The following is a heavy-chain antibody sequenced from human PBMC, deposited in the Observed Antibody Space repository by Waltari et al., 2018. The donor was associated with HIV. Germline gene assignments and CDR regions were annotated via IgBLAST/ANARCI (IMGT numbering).Heavy chain of an antibody. J-gene: IGHJ4*02. CDR2: IYPGDSCT. V-gene: IGHV5-51*01. Sequence: EVQLVQSGAEVKKPGESLKISCKGSGYSFTNYWIGWVRQMPGKCLEWMGIIYPGDSCTRYSPSFQGQVTISAVKSVSTASLQLSGLKASDTAMYYWARRGMAAAGTGAGAFDYWGQGTLVTVSS. D-gene: IGHD6-13*01. CDR1: GYSFTNYW. CDR3: ARRGMAAAGTGAGAFDY.